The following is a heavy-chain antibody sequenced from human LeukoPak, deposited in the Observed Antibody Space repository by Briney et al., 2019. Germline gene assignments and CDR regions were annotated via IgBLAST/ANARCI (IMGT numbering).Heavy chain of an antibody. CDR1: GFTFSSYA. V-gene: IGHV3-30*04. D-gene: IGHD6-19*01. CDR2: LSFDGGSE. J-gene: IGHJ4*02. Sequence: GGSLRLSCAASGFTFSSYAMHWVRQAPGKGLEWVAVLSFDGGSEYYADSVKGRFTISRDNPKNTLYLQMDSLRLEDTAIYYCARGAKPVEDYWGQGTLVTVSS. CDR3: ARGAKPVEDY.